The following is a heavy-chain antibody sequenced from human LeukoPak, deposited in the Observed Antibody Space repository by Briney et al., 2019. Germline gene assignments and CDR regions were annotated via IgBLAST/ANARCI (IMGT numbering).Heavy chain of an antibody. CDR2: IYYSGST. D-gene: IGHD2-2*02. CDR3: ARDLGYCSSTSCYTPNWFDP. CDR1: GGSISSGAYY. V-gene: IGHV4-30-4*01. Sequence: PSETLSLTCAVSGGSISSGAYYWSWIRQPPGKGLEWIGYIYYSGSTYYNPSLKSRVTISVETSKNQFSLKLSSVTAAYTDVYYWARDLGYCSSTSCYTPNWFDPWGQGTLVTVSS. J-gene: IGHJ5*02.